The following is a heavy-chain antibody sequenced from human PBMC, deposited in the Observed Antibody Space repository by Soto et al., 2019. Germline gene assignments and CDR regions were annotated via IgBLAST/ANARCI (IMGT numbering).Heavy chain of an antibody. CDR1: GFTFSSYG. V-gene: IGHV3-30*02. J-gene: IGHJ3*02. CDR3: AKGFGYYYDSSGYRDAFDI. CDR2: IWYDGSNK. D-gene: IGHD3-22*01. Sequence: GGSLRLSCAASGFTFSSYGMHWVRQAPGKGLEWVAVIWYDGSNKYYADSVKGRFTISRDNSKNTLYLQMNSLRAEDTAVYYCAKGFGYYYDSSGYRDAFDIWGQGTMVTVS.